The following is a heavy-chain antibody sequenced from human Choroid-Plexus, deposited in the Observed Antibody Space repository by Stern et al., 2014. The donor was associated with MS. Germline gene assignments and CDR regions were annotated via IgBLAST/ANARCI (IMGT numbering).Heavy chain of an antibody. V-gene: IGHV2-5*02. CDR3: ARRVPSMVRGVTFFDY. D-gene: IGHD3-10*01. J-gene: IGHJ4*02. CDR2: IYWDDDM. Sequence: QVTLKESGPTLVKPTQTLTLTCTFSGFSLRTDGVGVGWIRQPPGKALEWLAIIYWDDDMRYSPSLNNRLTITQDTSKNQVVLTMINMDPVDTATYYCARRVPSMVRGVTFFDYWGQGTLVTVSS. CDR1: GFSLRTDGVG.